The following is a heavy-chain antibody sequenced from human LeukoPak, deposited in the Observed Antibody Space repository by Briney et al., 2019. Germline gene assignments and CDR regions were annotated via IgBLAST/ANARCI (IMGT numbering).Heavy chain of an antibody. D-gene: IGHD6-13*01. CDR2: IWYEASNK. Sequence: GGSLRLSCAASGFTFSSFGMHWVRQAPGKGLEWVAVIWYEASNKYYADSVKGRFTISRDNSKNTLYLQMNSLRDDDTAVYYCVRGVGVSRFNYLDSWGQGTLVIVSS. V-gene: IGHV3-33*01. CDR3: VRGVGVSRFNYLDS. CDR1: GFTFSSFG. J-gene: IGHJ4*02.